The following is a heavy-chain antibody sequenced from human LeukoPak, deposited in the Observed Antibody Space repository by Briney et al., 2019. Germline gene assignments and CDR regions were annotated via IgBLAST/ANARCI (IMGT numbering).Heavy chain of an antibody. Sequence: SVKVSCKASGGTFSSYAISWVRQAPGQGLEWMGRIIPILGIANYAQKFQGRVTITADKSTSTAYMELSSLRSEDTAVYYCARTKIGYSYGLAYYYYGMDVWGQGTTVTVSS. D-gene: IGHD5-18*01. CDR2: IIPILGIA. CDR1: GGTFSSYA. J-gene: IGHJ6*02. V-gene: IGHV1-69*04. CDR3: ARTKIGYSYGLAYYYYGMDV.